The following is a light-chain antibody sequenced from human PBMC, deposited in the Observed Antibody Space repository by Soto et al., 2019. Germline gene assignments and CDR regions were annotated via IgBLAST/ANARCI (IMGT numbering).Light chain of an antibody. J-gene: IGKJ1*01. V-gene: IGKV3-20*01. CDR2: DAS. CDR1: QSVSSSC. Sequence: EIVLTQSPGTLSLSPGERATLSCRASQSVSSSCLAWYQQKRGQAPRLLIHDASSRATGIPDRFSGSGSGTDFTLTISRLEPEDFALYYCHQYGGSPRTFGQGTKVEVK. CDR3: HQYGGSPRT.